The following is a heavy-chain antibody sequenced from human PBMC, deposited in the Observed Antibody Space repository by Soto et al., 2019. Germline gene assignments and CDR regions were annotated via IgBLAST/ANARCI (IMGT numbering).Heavy chain of an antibody. J-gene: IGHJ4*02. CDR2: IYYSGST. D-gene: IGHD6-13*01. Sequence: PPETLTLTSTDSGASISSYYCSWIQQPPGKGQEWIGYIYYSGSTNYNPSLKSRVTISVDTSKNQFSLKLSSVTAADTAVYYCARVTYHIAAAGLDGYYFDYWGQGTLVTVSS. V-gene: IGHV4-59*01. CDR3: ARVTYHIAAAGLDGYYFDY. CDR1: GASISSYY.